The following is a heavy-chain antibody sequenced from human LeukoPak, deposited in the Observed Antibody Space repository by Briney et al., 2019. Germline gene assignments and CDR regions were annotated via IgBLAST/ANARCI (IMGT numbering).Heavy chain of an antibody. J-gene: IGHJ5*02. V-gene: IGHV4-38-2*02. CDR2: FYHGGST. Sequence: SETLSLTCTVSGYSISTGYYWDWIRQPPGKGLEWIGTFYHGGSTYYNPSLKSRVTISVDTSKNQFSLKLGSVTATDTAVYYCARGNYYDFWSSPNNWFDPWGQGTLVTVSS. D-gene: IGHD3-3*01. CDR3: ARGNYYDFWSSPNNWFDP. CDR1: GYSISTGYY.